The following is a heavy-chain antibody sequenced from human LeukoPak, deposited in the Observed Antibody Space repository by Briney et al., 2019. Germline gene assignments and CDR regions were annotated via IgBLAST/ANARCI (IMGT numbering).Heavy chain of an antibody. CDR3: ARSPLSGYPFYYYYMDV. J-gene: IGHJ6*03. V-gene: IGHV4-4*07. Sequence: SETLSLTCTVSGCSISSYYWSWIRQPAGKGLEWIGTIYTSGSTNYNPSLKSRVTMSVDTSKNQFSLKLSSVTAADTAVYYCARSPLSGYPFYYYYMDVWGKGTTVTVSS. CDR2: IYTSGST. CDR1: GCSISSYY. D-gene: IGHD3-3*01.